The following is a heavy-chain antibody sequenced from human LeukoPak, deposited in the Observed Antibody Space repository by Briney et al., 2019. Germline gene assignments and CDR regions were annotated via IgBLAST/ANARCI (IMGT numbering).Heavy chain of an antibody. J-gene: IGHJ4*02. V-gene: IGHV4-39*01. CDR2: IYYSGST. CDR1: GGSIGSSSYY. Sequence: SETLSLTCTVSGGSIGSSSYYWGWIRQPPGKGLEWIGSIYYSGSTYYNPSLKSRVTISVDTSKNQFSLKLSSVTAADTAVYYCASPKRDGYDYWGQGTLVTVSS. D-gene: IGHD5-18*01. CDR3: ASPKRDGYDY.